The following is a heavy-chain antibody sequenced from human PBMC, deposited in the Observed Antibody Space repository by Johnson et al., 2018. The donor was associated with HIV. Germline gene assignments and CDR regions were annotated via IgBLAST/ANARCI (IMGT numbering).Heavy chain of an antibody. CDR1: GFTFSNAW. CDR2: IRSKTDGGTT. J-gene: IGHJ3*02. V-gene: IGHV3-15*01. Sequence: VQLVESGGGLVKPGGSLRLSCAASGFTFSNAWMSWVRQAPGKGLEWVGRIRSKTDGGTTDYAASVKGRFSISRDDSKNTLYLQMNSLKTEDTAVYYCTTMGLGSSSWRYDALDIWGQGTMVTVSS. CDR3: TTMGLGSSSWRYDALDI. D-gene: IGHD6-13*01.